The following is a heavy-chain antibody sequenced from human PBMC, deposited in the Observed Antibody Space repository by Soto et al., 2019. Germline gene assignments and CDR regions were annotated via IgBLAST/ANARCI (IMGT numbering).Heavy chain of an antibody. J-gene: IGHJ4*02. CDR3: AKSLYNDNGGPKDH. D-gene: IGHD1-1*01. Sequence: EVQLLESGGGLVQPGGSLRLSCVGSGFTFSSYDMTWVRQAPGKGLEWVSSFSFYGRRDNTYYADSVKGRFTISRDNSRNTVYLQMDNLRVEDTAVYYCAKSLYNDNGGPKDHWGQGPLVTVSS. CDR1: GFTFSSYD. CDR2: FSFYGRRDNT. V-gene: IGHV3-23*01.